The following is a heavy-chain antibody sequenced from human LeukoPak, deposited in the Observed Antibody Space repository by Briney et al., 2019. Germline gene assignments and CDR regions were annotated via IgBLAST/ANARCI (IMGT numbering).Heavy chain of an antibody. CDR3: ARQAVLEQQLVYYFDY. CDR2: IYYSGST. J-gene: IGHJ4*02. CDR1: GGSISSSSYY. V-gene: IGHV4-39*01. Sequence: SETLSLTCTVSGGSISSSSYYWGWIRQPPGKGLEWIGSIYYSGSTYYNPSLKSRVTISVDTSKNQFSLKLSSVTAAGTAVYYRARQAVLEQQLVYYFDYWGQGTLVTVSS. D-gene: IGHD6-13*01.